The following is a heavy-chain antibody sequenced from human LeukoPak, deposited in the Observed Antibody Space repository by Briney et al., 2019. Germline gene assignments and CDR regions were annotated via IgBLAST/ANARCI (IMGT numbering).Heavy chain of an antibody. D-gene: IGHD3-10*01. Sequence: ASVKVSCKASGGTFSSYAISWVRQAPGQGLEWMGGIIPIFGTANYAQKFQGRVTITADESTSAAYMELSSLRSEDTAVYYCARGSRYGSGSPPLPWGQGTLVTVSS. CDR2: IIPIFGTA. CDR1: GGTFSSYA. J-gene: IGHJ5*02. CDR3: ARGSRYGSGSPPLP. V-gene: IGHV1-69*13.